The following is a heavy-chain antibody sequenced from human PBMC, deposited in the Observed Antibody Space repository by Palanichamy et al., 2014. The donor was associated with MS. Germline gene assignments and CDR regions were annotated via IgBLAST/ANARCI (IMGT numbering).Heavy chain of an antibody. CDR1: GFTVSSHY. CDR3: ARGSGYVYYFDC. CDR2: IYSGGTT. V-gene: IGHV3-53*01. J-gene: IGHJ4*02. D-gene: IGHD3-3*01. Sequence: EVQLVESGGGLIQPGGSLRLSCAASGFTVSSHYVSWVRQAPGKGLEWVSVIYSGGTTDYADSVKGRFTISRDNSENTLYLQMNSLTVEDTAIYYCARGSGYVYYFDCWGQGTLVTVSS.